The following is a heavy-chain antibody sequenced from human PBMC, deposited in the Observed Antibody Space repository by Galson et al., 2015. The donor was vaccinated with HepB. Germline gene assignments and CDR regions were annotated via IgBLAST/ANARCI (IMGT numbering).Heavy chain of an antibody. CDR2: DGSNK. Sequence: DGSNKYYADSVKGRFTISRDNSKNTLFLQMNSLRAEDTAVYYCAIVDYYGSGSYYNADYWGQGTLVTVSS. J-gene: IGHJ4*02. V-gene: IGHV3-30*02. D-gene: IGHD3-10*01. CDR3: AIVDYYGSGSYYNADY.